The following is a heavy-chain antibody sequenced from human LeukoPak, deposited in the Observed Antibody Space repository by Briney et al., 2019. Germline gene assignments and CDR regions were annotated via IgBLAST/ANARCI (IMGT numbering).Heavy chain of an antibody. Sequence: SQTLSLTCAISGDSVSSNSAAWNWIRQSPSRGLEWLGRTYYRSKWYNDYAVSVKSRMTINPDTSKNQFSLQLNSVTPEDTAVYYCARGESYDSSGYYYYFDYWGQGTLVTVSS. CDR2: TYYRSKWYN. V-gene: IGHV6-1*01. CDR1: GDSVSSNSAA. CDR3: ARGESYDSSGYYYYFDY. D-gene: IGHD3-22*01. J-gene: IGHJ4*02.